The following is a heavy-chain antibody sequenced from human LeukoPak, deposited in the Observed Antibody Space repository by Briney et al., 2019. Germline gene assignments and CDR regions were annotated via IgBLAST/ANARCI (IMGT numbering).Heavy chain of an antibody. CDR3: ARGKAVTGFDI. D-gene: IGHD4-17*01. J-gene: IGHJ3*02. V-gene: IGHV3-53*01. CDR2: IYAGGST. Sequence: GGSLRLSCAASGFTVSSSYMSWVRQAPGKGLEWIPVIYAGGSTYYADSVKGRFTISRDSSKNTLYLQMNSLRAEDTAVYYCARGKAVTGFDIWGQGTMVTVSS. CDR1: GFTVSSSY.